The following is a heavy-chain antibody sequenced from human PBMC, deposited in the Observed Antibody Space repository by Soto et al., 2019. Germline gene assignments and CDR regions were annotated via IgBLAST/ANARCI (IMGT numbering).Heavy chain of an antibody. CDR2: ISSSGDGT. V-gene: IGHV3-23*01. D-gene: IGHD3-3*01. J-gene: IGHJ6*02. CDR1: GFTFNSYA. Sequence: PGGSLRLSCAASGFTFNSYAMTWVRQAPGKGLEWVSIISSSGDGTYYVDSVKGRFTISRDNSRNTLNLQMNSLRAEDTAVYYCAANPDFWSSGMDVLDPGTTMAASS. CDR3: AANPDFWSSGMDV.